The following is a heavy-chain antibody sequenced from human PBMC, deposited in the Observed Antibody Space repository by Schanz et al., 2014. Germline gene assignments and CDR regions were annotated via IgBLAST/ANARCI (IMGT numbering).Heavy chain of an antibody. J-gene: IGHJ6*02. CDR2: ISYDGSNK. V-gene: IGHV3-30-3*01. CDR1: GFTFSDYY. CDR3: ARDTSYGMDV. Sequence: QVQLVESGGGLVKPGGSLRLSCAASGFTFSDYYMSWIRQAPGKGLEWVAVISYDGSNKYYADSVKGRFTISRDNAKISLYLQMNSLRVEDTAVYYCARDTSYGMDVWGQGTTVTVSS.